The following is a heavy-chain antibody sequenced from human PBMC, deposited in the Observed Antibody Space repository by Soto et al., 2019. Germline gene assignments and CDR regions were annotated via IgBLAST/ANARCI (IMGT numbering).Heavy chain of an antibody. D-gene: IGHD6-13*01. J-gene: IGHJ4*02. Sequence: QVQLVQSGAEVKKPGSSVKVSCKASGGTFSSYAISWVRQAPGQGLEWMGGIIPIFGTANYAQKFQGRVTITADESTSTAYMELSSLRSEDTAVYYCARGKDSSSWCPFDYWGQGPLVTVSS. CDR1: GGTFSSYA. CDR3: ARGKDSSSWCPFDY. V-gene: IGHV1-69*01. CDR2: IIPIFGTA.